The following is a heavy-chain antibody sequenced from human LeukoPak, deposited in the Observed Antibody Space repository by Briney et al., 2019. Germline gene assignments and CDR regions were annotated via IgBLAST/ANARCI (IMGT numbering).Heavy chain of an antibody. D-gene: IGHD6-13*01. V-gene: IGHV3-21*01. CDR1: GFTFSSYS. CDR2: ISSSSSYI. J-gene: IGHJ4*02. CDR3: ARDDPHALAAAGPGDVGY. Sequence: GGSLRLSCAASGFTFSSYSMNWVRQAPGKGLEWVSSISSSSSYIYYADSVKGRFTISRDNAKNSLYLQMNSLRAEDTAVYYCARDDPHALAAAGPGDVGYWGQGTLVTVSS.